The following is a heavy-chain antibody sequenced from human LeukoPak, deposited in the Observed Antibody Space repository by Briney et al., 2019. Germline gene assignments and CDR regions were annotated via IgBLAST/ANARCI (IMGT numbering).Heavy chain of an antibody. CDR2: IYTSGSD. CDR3: VRHLWGGQYYMDV. D-gene: IGHD7-27*01. Sequence: PSETLSLTCTVSGGSISSYYWSWIRQPPGKGLEWIGYIYTSGSDNYSPSLKSRVTISVDMSKNLFSLRLNSVTAADTAVYYCVRHLWGGQYYMDVWGKGTTVTVSS. V-gene: IGHV4-4*09. CDR1: GGSISSYY. J-gene: IGHJ6*03.